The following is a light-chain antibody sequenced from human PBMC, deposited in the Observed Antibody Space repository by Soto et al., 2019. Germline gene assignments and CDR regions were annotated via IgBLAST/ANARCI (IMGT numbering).Light chain of an antibody. J-gene: IGLJ3*02. Sequence: QAVVTQEPSLTVSPGGTVTLTCGSSTGPVTSGHYPYWFQQKPGQAPRTVLYDTSNRHSWTPARFSGSLLGGKAALTLSGAQPEDEAVYYCLLSYSDGRMFGGGTKLTFL. CDR2: DTS. V-gene: IGLV7-46*01. CDR3: LLSYSDGRM. CDR1: TGPVTSGHY.